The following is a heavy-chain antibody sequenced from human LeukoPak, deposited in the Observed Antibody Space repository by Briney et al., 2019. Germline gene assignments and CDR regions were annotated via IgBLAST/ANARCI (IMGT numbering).Heavy chain of an antibody. CDR1: GFTFSSYA. Sequence: GGSLRLSCAASGFTFSSYAMSWVRQAPGKGLEWVSAISGSGGSTYYADSVKGRFTFSRDNSKNTLYLQMNSLRAEDTAVYYCAKDPVSSVAPQAFDIWGQGTMVTVSS. CDR2: ISGSGGST. V-gene: IGHV3-23*01. J-gene: IGHJ3*02. D-gene: IGHD6-19*01. CDR3: AKDPVSSVAPQAFDI.